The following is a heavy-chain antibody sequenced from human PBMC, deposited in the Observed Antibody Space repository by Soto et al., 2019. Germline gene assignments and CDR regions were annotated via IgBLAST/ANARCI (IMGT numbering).Heavy chain of an antibody. CDR1: GGTFSSYA. CDR3: ATPTGQLVPTRATGALDY. D-gene: IGHD6-6*01. V-gene: IGHV1-69*06. Sequence: QVQLVQSGAEVKKPGSSVKVSCKASGGTFSSYAISWVRQAPGQGLEWMGGIIPIFGTANYAQKFQGRVTITADKSTSTAYMELSSLRSEDTAVYYCATPTGQLVPTRATGALDYWGQGTLVTVSS. J-gene: IGHJ4*02. CDR2: IIPIFGTA.